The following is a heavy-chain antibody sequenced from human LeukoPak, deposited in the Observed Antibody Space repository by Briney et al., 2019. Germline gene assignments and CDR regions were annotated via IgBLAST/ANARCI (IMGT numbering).Heavy chain of an antibody. D-gene: IGHD3-10*01. CDR1: GYTFTGYY. J-gene: IGHJ3*02. Sequence: ASVKVSCKASGYTFTGYYMHWVRQAPGQGLEWMGWINPNSGGTNYAQKFQGRVTMTRDTSISTAYMELSSLRSEDTAVYYCARERASLMEFGELFPDAFDIWGQGTMVTVSS. CDR3: ARERASLMEFGELFPDAFDI. CDR2: INPNSGGT. V-gene: IGHV1-2*02.